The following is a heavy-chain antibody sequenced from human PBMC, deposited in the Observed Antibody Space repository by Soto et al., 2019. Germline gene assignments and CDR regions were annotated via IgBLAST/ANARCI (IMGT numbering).Heavy chain of an antibody. CDR1: GDSITSDDYY. CDR3: ARETSNSPYYFDY. V-gene: IGHV4-30-4*01. D-gene: IGHD3-3*02. J-gene: IGHJ4*02. CDR2: IYNSGRI. Sequence: QVQLQESGPGLVKPSQTLSLTCTVSGDSITSDDYYWTWIRQPPGKGLEWIGYIYNSGRISSTPSLKSRVTMSIDTSKNQFSLKVSSVSAADTAVYYCARETSNSPYYFDYWGQGTLVTVSS.